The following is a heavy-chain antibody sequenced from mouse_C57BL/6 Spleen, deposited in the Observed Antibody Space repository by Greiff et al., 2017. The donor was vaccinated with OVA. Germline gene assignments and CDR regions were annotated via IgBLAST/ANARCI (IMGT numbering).Heavy chain of an antibody. CDR3: AKLITPDYYAMDY. CDR2: IHPNRGST. J-gene: IGHJ4*01. CDR1: GYTFTSYW. D-gene: IGHD1-1*01. V-gene: IGHV1-64*01. Sequence: QVQLQQPGAELVKPGASVKLSCKASGYTFTSYWMHWVKQRPGQGLEWIGMIHPNRGSTNYNEKFKSKATLTVDKSSSTAYMQLSSLTSEDSAVYYCAKLITPDYYAMDYWGQGTSVTVSS.